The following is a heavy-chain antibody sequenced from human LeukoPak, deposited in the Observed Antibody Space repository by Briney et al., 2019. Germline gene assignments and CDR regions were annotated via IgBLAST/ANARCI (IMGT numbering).Heavy chain of an antibody. CDR1: GPSISSSY. CDR2: IYYSGNT. J-gene: IGHJ5*02. V-gene: IGHV4-59*08. CDR3: ARHLKDIVVVPATPFDP. D-gene: IGHD2-2*01. Sequence: SETLSLTCPVSGPSISSSYWSWIRQPPGKGLGWNGFIYYSGNTNYNPSLTSRVTISVDTSKNQFSLKLSSVTAADTAVYYCARHLKDIVVVPATPFDPWGQGTLVTVSS.